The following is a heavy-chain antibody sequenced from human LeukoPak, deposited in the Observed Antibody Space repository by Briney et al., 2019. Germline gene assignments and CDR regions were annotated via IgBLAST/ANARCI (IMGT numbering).Heavy chain of an antibody. CDR2: VSAGHHA. CDR1: GFTLGGHD. J-gene: IGHJ4*02. Sequence: PGGSLRLSCTASGFTLGGHDMHWVRQTTGDGLEWVAAVSAGHHAFYAGSVKGRFTVSREDAKNSLYLQMNSLRAGDPAVYYCVREARGYHYTYFDYWGQGSLVTVSS. CDR3: VREARGYHYTYFDY. V-gene: IGHV3-13*01. D-gene: IGHD5-18*01.